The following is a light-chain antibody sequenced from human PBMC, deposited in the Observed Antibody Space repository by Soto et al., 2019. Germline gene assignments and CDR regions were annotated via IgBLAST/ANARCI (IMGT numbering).Light chain of an antibody. J-gene: IGLJ1*01. CDR3: SSYTSSNYV. CDR1: STDVGGYKY. V-gene: IGLV2-14*03. Sequence: QSVLTQPASVSGSPGQSITISCTGTSTDVGGYKYVSWYQQHPGKAPKLMIYDVSNRPSGVSNRFSGSKSGNTASLTISGLQAEDEADYYCSSYTSSNYVFGTGTKVTVL. CDR2: DVS.